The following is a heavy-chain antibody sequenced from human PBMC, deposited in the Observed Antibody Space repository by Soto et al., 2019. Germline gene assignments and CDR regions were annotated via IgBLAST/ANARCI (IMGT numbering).Heavy chain of an antibody. D-gene: IGHD2-2*02. V-gene: IGHV1-24*01. Sequence: ASVKVSCKVSGHTLTELSMHWVRQAPGKGLEWMGGFDPEDGETIYAQKFQGRVTMTEDTSTDTAYMELSSLRSEDTAVYYCATDRDTRDAFDIWGQGTMVTVSS. CDR2: FDPEDGET. CDR1: GHTLTELS. CDR3: ATDRDTRDAFDI. J-gene: IGHJ3*02.